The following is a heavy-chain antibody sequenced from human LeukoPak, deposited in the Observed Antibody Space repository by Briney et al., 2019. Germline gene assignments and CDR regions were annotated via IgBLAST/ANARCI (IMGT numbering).Heavy chain of an antibody. Sequence: PGGSLRLSCAASGFTFSSYGMSWVRQAPGKGLEWVSAISGSGGSTYYADSVKGRFTISRDNSKNTLYLQMNSLRAEGTAVYYCAKGGPIVVVINDAFDIWGQGTMVTVSS. CDR1: GFTFSSYG. CDR3: AKGGPIVVVINDAFDI. D-gene: IGHD3-22*01. J-gene: IGHJ3*02. CDR2: ISGSGGST. V-gene: IGHV3-23*01.